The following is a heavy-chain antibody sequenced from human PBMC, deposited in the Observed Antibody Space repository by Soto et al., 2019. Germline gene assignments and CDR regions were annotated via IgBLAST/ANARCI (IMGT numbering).Heavy chain of an antibody. D-gene: IGHD2-2*01. CDR3: ARGLVVPAARSNWFDP. V-gene: IGHV4-39*01. Sequence: PWETLSLTCTVSGGSISSSSYYWGWIRQPPGKGLEWIGSIYYSGSTYYNPSLKSRVTISVDTSKNQFSLKLSSVTAADTAVYYCARGLVVPAARSNWFDPWGQGTLVTVSS. CDR1: GGSISSSSYY. CDR2: IYYSGST. J-gene: IGHJ5*02.